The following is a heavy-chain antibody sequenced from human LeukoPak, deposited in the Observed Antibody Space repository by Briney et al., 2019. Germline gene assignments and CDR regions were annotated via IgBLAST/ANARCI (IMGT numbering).Heavy chain of an antibody. J-gene: IGHJ4*02. CDR3: ARVWSDCYVTNCYISEY. CDR2: IYYSGST. D-gene: IGHD3-3*01. V-gene: IGHV4-31*03. CDR1: GGSISSGGYY. Sequence: PSETLSLTCTVSGGSISSGGYYWSWIRQHPGKGLEWIGYIYYSGSTYYNPSLKSRVTISVDTSKNQFSLKLSSVAAADTAVYYCARVWSDCYVTNCYISEYWGQGTLVTVSS.